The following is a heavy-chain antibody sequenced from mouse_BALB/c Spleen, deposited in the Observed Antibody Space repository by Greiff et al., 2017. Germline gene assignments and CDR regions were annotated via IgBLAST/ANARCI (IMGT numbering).Heavy chain of an antibody. J-gene: IGHJ3*01. V-gene: IGHV6-6*02. D-gene: IGHD1-1*01. CDR1: GFTFSNYW. CDR3: TRPRVSYGSSLFAY. Sequence: EVKLQESGGGLVQPGGSMKLSCVASGFTFSNYWMNWVRQSPEKGLEWVAEIRLKSNNYATHYAESVKGRFTISRDDSKSSVYLQMNNLRAEDTGIYYCTRPRVSYGSSLFAYWGQGTLVTVSA. CDR2: IRLKSNNYAT.